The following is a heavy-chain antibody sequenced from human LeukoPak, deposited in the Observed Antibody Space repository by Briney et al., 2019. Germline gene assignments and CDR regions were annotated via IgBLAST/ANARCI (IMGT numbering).Heavy chain of an antibody. CDR1: GGTFSSYA. V-gene: IGHV1-69*01. J-gene: IGHJ4*02. CDR3: ARTFVTYYYGSGSYYYFDY. D-gene: IGHD3-10*01. Sequence: SVKVSCKASGGTFSSYAISWVRQAPGQGLEWMGGIIPVFGTANYAQKFQGRVTITADESTSTAYMELSSLRSEDTAVYYCARTFVTYYYGSGSYYYFDYWGQGTLVTVSS. CDR2: IIPVFGTA.